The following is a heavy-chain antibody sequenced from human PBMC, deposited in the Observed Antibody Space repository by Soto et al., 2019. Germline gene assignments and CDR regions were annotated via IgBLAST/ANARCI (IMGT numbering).Heavy chain of an antibody. V-gene: IGHV3-33*01. CDR2: IWFDGNKQ. Sequence: GRSLRLSCAASGFTFGNYGMHWVRQAPGKGLEWVAVIWFDGNKQHYADSVKGRFTISRDNSKNTLYVQMTSLRAEDTAVYYCARGLQSLFDYWGQGTLVTV. J-gene: IGHJ4*02. CDR1: GFTFGNYG. CDR3: ARGLQSLFDY.